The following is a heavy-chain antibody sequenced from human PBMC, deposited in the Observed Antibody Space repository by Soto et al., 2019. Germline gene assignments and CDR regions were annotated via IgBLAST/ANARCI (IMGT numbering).Heavy chain of an antibody. V-gene: IGHV4-59*12. D-gene: IGHD2-15*01. CDR1: GGSISSYY. CDR2: IDHSGST. CDR3: ARGIGVVVVAAPYYFDY. Sequence: PSETLSLTCTVSGGSISSYYWSWIRQPPGKGLEWIGYIDHSGSTNYNPSLKSRVTISVDTSKNQFSLKLSSVTAADTAVYYCARGIGVVVVAAPYYFDYWGQGTLVTVSS. J-gene: IGHJ4*02.